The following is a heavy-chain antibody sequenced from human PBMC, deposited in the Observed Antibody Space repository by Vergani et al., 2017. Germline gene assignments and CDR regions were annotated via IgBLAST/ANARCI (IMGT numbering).Heavy chain of an antibody. Sequence: EVQVVESGGGVVQPGGSLRLSCAASGVIFSRYWMSWVRQAPGKGLEWVANINQDGSEKYYVESVKGRFTISRDNAKNSLFLQIFSLRAEDTAVYYCARDLRTGTPDYWGQGTLVTVSS. D-gene: IGHD1-1*01. V-gene: IGHV3-7*03. J-gene: IGHJ4*02. CDR3: ARDLRTGTPDY. CDR2: INQDGSEK. CDR1: GVIFSRYW.